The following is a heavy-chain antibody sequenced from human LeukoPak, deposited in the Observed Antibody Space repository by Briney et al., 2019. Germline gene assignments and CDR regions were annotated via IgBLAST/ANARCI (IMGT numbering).Heavy chain of an antibody. CDR1: GFTFSSYE. CDR3: ARDRGSMVRGVISSY. J-gene: IGHJ4*02. CDR2: ISSSGSTI. V-gene: IGHV3-48*03. D-gene: IGHD3-10*01. Sequence: GGSLRLSCAASGFTFSSYEMNWVRQAPGKGLEWVSYISSSGSTIYYADSVKGRFTISRDNSKNTVSLQMNSLRPEDTAVYYCARDRGSMVRGVISSYWGQGTLVTVSS.